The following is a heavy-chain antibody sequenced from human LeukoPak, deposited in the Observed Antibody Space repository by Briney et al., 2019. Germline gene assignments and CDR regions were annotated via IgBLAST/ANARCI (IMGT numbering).Heavy chain of an antibody. CDR2: IYSSGTT. V-gene: IGHV3-53*01. CDR3: ARSTPPIGRSTYYFDY. J-gene: IGHJ4*02. D-gene: IGHD1-1*01. Sequence: PGRSLRLSCVASGFTVSSNYTSWVRQAPGKGMEWVSVIYSSGTTYYADSVKGRFTISRDNSKNTLYLQMNSLRAEDTAVYYCARSTPPIGRSTYYFDYWGQGTLVTVSS. CDR1: GFTVSSNY.